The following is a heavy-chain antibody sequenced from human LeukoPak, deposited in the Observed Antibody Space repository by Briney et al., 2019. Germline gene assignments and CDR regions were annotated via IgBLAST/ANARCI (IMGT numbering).Heavy chain of an antibody. CDR3: ARRELGPGDYYYFYYMDV. V-gene: IGHV7-4-1*02. D-gene: IGHD1-7*01. Sequence: GASVKVSCKASGYTFTNYAMNWVRQAPGQGLEWMGWIHPSTGNPTYAQGFTGRFVFSLDTSVSTAYLQISSLKAEDTAVYYCARRELGPGDYYYFYYMDVWGKGTTVTVSS. CDR2: IHPSTGNP. J-gene: IGHJ6*03. CDR1: GYTFTNYA.